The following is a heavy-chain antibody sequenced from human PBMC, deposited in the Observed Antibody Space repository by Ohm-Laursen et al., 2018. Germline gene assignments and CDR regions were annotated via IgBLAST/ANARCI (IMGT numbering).Heavy chain of an antibody. CDR3: ASSRPAYRFDY. Sequence: TLSLTCAVYGGSFSGYYWNWIRQPPGKGLEWIGYIYYSGSTYYNPSLKSRVTISVDTSKNQFSLKLSSVTAADTAVYYCASSRPAYRFDYWGQGTLVTVSS. V-gene: IGHV4-34*09. J-gene: IGHJ4*02. CDR2: IYYSGST. D-gene: IGHD2-2*01. CDR1: GGSFSGYY.